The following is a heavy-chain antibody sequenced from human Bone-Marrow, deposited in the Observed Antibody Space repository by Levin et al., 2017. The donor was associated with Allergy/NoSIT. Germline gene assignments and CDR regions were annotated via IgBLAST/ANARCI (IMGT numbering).Heavy chain of an antibody. CDR2: ITNDGNYI. Sequence: GGSLRLSCAGSGFTFATYTMNWVRQAPGKGLEWVSSITNDGNYIYYADSVKGRFTVSRDNTEKSLFLQMAGLRAEDTAIYYYVREPPSGDSFDVWGQGTMVTVSS. CDR1: GFTFATYT. V-gene: IGHV3-21*04. CDR3: VREPPSGDSFDV. D-gene: IGHD1-26*01. J-gene: IGHJ3*01.